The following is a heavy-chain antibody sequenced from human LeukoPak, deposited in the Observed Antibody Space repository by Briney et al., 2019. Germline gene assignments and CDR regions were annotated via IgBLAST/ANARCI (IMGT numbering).Heavy chain of an antibody. CDR1: GFTFDDYG. D-gene: IGHD6-13*01. CDR2: ISWNRGSI. J-gene: IGHJ2*01. CDR3: AKGGAAADNYWYFDL. Sequence: GGSLRLSCAASGFTFDDYGMHWVRQAPGKGLEWVSGISWNRGSIGYADSVKGRFTISRDTAKNSLYLQMNSLRPEGTAFYCAKGGAAADNYWYFDLWGRGTLVTVSS. V-gene: IGHV3-9*01.